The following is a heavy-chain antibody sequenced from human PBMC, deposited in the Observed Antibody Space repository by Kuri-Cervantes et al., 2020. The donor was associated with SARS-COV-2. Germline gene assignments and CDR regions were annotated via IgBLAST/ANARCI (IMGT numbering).Heavy chain of an antibody. J-gene: IGHJ3*02. D-gene: IGHD5-24*01. V-gene: IGHV4-59*11. CDR2: IYYSGST. CDR3: AREEITRDAFDI. Sequence: SETLSLTCTVSGGSISSHYWSWIRQPPGKGLEWIGYIYYSGSTNYNPSLKSRVTISVDTSKNQFSLKLSSVTAADTAVYYCAREEITRDAFDIWGQGTMVTVSS. CDR1: GGSISSHY.